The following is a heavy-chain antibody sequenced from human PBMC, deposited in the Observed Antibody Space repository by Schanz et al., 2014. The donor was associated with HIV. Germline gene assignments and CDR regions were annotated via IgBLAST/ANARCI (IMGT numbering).Heavy chain of an antibody. Sequence: QLQLAQSGAEVKKPGSSVKLSCKASGGPFSSHALSWVRQAPGQGLEWMAWVKPNSGETKFARKFQGRVTVTRDTSINTAYMEFSGVRSDDTAVYYCTRSRYELQWLDLWGRGTLVTVSS. V-gene: IGHV1-2*02. J-gene: IGHJ2*01. CDR1: GGPFSSHA. CDR2: VKPNSGET. CDR3: TRSRYELQWLDL. D-gene: IGHD5-12*01.